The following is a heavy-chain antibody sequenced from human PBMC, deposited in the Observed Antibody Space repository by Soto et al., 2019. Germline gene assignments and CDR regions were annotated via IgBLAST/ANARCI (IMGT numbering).Heavy chain of an antibody. CDR1: GYTFTSYG. CDR2: ISAYNGTT. V-gene: IGHV1-18*01. Sequence: QVQLVQSGAEVKKPGASVKVSCKASGYTFTSYGISWVRQAPGQGLEWMGWISAYNGTTNYAQKLQGRVTMTTDTHTSSGYTERRSLRSDDTAVYYCARDGVLGDGYGSDAFDFWGQGTRVTVSS. D-gene: IGHD5-12*01. J-gene: IGHJ3*01. CDR3: ARDGVLGDGYGSDAFDF.